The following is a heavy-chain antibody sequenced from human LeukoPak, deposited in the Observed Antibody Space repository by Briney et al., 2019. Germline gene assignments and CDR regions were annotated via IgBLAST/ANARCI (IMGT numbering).Heavy chain of an antibody. CDR1: GGSFSGYY. Sequence: PSETLSLTCAVYGGSFSGYYWSWIRQPPGKGLEWIGEINHSGGTNYNPSLKSRVTISVDTSKNQFSLKLSSVTAADTAVYYCARAVSGRFDYWGQRTLVTVSS. CDR2: INHSGGT. V-gene: IGHV4-34*01. J-gene: IGHJ4*02. CDR3: ARAVSGRFDY. D-gene: IGHD6-19*01.